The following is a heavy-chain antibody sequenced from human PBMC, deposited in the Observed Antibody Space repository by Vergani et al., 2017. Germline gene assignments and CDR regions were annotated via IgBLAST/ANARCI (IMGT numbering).Heavy chain of an antibody. CDR1: GGTFSSYA. J-gene: IGHJ6*01. CDR3: ARGVSGRVRGGGGPGVTYYSSYYGLDV. D-gene: IGHD3-10*01. CDR2: ISGYNGNT. Sequence: QVQLVQSGAEVKKPGSSVKVSCKASGGTFSSYAISWVRQAPGQGLEWLGWISGYNGNTNYAQRFQDRVTMTTDTSTSTAYLEVRSLKSDDTAVYYCARGVSGRVRGGGGPGVTYYSSYYGLDVWGQGTTVTVSS. V-gene: IGHV1-18*01.